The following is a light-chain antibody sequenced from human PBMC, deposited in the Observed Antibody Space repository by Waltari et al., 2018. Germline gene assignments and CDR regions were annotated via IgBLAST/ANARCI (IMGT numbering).Light chain of an antibody. J-gene: IGLJ1*01. Sequence: QSPLTQPASVSGSPGQSITISCTGTSSDIGAYNFVSCYQKPPGKAPKVMIYDVNKRPSGVSSRFSGSKSGNTASLTISGLQAEDEADYYCSSYTTGSTRYVFGSGTKVTVL. CDR2: DVN. CDR1: SSDIGAYNF. CDR3: SSYTTGSTRYV. V-gene: IGLV2-14*03.